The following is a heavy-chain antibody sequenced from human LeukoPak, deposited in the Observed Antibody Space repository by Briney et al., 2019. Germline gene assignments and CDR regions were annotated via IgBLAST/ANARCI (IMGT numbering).Heavy chain of an antibody. Sequence: GGSLRLSCAASGFTFSSYSMNWVRQAPGKGLEWVSSISSSSSYIYYADSVKGRFTISRDNAKNSLYLQMNSLRAEDAAVYYCARDLPNCSSTSCYIRNAFDIWGQGTMVTVSS. V-gene: IGHV3-21*01. J-gene: IGHJ3*02. D-gene: IGHD2-2*02. CDR2: ISSSSSYI. CDR3: ARDLPNCSSTSCYIRNAFDI. CDR1: GFTFSSYS.